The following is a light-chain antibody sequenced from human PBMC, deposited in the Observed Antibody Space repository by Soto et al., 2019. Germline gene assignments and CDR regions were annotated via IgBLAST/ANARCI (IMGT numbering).Light chain of an antibody. CDR2: DVS. CDR3: SSYTSSSPYV. J-gene: IGLJ1*01. CDR1: SSDVGGYNY. Sequence: QSALTQPASVSRSPGQSITIPCTGTSSDVGGYNYVSWYQQHPGKAPKLMIYDVSNRPSGVSNRFSGSKSGNTASLTISGLQAEDEAYYYCSSYTSSSPYVFGTGTKVTVL. V-gene: IGLV2-14*01.